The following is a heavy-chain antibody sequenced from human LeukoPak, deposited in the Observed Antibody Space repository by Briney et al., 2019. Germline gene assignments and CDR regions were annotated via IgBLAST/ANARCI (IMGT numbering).Heavy chain of an antibody. CDR3: ARGGYTIYRSRTPNMDV. CDR1: GYSISSGYY. J-gene: IGHJ6*03. Sequence: SETLSLTCSVSGYSISSGYYWGWIRQPPGKGLEWIGNIYHDGNTYYNPSLKSRVTISVDTSKNQFSLKLNSVTAADTAVYYCARGGYTIYRSRTPNMDVWGKGTTVTVSS. V-gene: IGHV4-38-2*02. CDR2: IYHDGNT. D-gene: IGHD3-3*01.